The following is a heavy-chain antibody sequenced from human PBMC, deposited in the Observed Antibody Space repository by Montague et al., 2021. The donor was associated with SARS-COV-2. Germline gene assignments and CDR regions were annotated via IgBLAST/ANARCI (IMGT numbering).Heavy chain of an antibody. CDR3: SRGTLRFGMDV. Sequence: CAISGDSVSRNTAFWNWVRQFPSRGLEFLGRTYYGSKWQNDYAVSVRSRITINPDTSKNQFSLHLNSVTPEDTAVYYCSRGTLRFGMDVWGQGTTVTVSS. CDR2: TYYGSKWQN. CDR1: GDSVSRNTAF. D-gene: IGHD4-17*01. V-gene: IGHV6-1*01. J-gene: IGHJ6*02.